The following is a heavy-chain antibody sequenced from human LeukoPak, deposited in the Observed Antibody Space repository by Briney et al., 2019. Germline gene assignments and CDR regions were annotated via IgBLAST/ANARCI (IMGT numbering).Heavy chain of an antibody. CDR1: GGSISSSSYY. Sequence: SETLSLTCTVSGGSISSSSYYWGWIRQPPGKGLEWIGSIYYSGSTYYNPSLKSRVTISVDTSKNQFSLKLSSVTAADTAVYYCARAGGWYVYYFDYWGQGTLVTVSS. V-gene: IGHV4-39*07. J-gene: IGHJ4*02. CDR3: ARAGGWYVYYFDY. D-gene: IGHD6-19*01. CDR2: IYYSGST.